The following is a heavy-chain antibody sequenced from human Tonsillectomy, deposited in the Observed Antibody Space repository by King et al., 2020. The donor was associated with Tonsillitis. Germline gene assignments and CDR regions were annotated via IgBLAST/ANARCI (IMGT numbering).Heavy chain of an antibody. D-gene: IGHD5-24*01. CDR2: IYYSGTT. V-gene: IGHV4-30-4*01. CDR3: ARIQRRDGYNFDY. CDR1: GGSISSGDYY. Sequence: QLQESGPGLVKPSQTLSLTCTVSGGSISSGDYYWSWFRQPPGKGLEWIGYIYYSGTTYYNPSLKSRVSISIDTSKNQFSLKLSSVTAADTAVYFCARIQRRDGYNFDYWGQGTLVTVSS. J-gene: IGHJ4*02.